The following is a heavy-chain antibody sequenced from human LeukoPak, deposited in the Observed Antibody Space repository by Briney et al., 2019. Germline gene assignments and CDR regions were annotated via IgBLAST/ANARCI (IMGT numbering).Heavy chain of an antibody. D-gene: IGHD5-24*01. J-gene: IGHJ4*02. CDR3: SRDRMATKSFDY. CDR1: GFIVSSNY. V-gene: IGHV3-53*05. Sequence: QPGESVRLSCAASGFIVSSNYMSWVRQAPGKGLVWVSVISSGGSTYYADSVKGRFTISRDSSKNTLYLQMNSLRPEDAAADDCSRDRMATKSFDYWGQGTLVTVSS. CDR2: ISSGGST.